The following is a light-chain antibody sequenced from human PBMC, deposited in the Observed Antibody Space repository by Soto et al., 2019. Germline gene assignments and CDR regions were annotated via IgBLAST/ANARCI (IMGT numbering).Light chain of an antibody. CDR3: QRANTFPHT. J-gene: IGKJ2*01. V-gene: IGKV3-11*01. CDR1: QSVSSY. CDR2: DAY. Sequence: EIVLTQSPATLSLSPGETATRSCRASQSVSSYLAWYQQKTGQAPRLLIYDAYNRATGITARFSGSGSGTDFTLNISRLQTEDCATYYCQRANTFPHTFGQGTQV.